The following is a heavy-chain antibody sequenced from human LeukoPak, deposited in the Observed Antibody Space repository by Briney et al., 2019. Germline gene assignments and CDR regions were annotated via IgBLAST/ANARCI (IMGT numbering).Heavy chain of an antibody. D-gene: IGHD3-10*02. CDR3: ARVFYVRGVLAKEFDY. V-gene: IGHV3-66*01. CDR1: GFTVSSNY. Sequence: GGSLRLSCAASGFTVSSNYMSWVRQAPGKGLEWVSVIYSGGSTYYADSVKGRFTISRDNSKNTLYLQMNSLRAEDTAVYYCARVFYVRGVLAKEFDYWGQGTLVTVSS. CDR2: IYSGGST. J-gene: IGHJ4*02.